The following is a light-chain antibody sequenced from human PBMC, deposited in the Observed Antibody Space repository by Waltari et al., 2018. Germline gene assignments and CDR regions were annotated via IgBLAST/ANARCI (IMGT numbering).Light chain of an antibody. Sequence: DIVMTQSPLSLPVPPGEPASISCRSSQSLLHSNGYNYLDWYLQKPGQSPQLLIYLGSNRASGVPDRFSGSGSGTDFTLKISRVEAEDVGVYYCMQALGTFGQGTKVEIK. CDR1: QSLLHSNGYNY. CDR2: LGS. CDR3: MQALGT. V-gene: IGKV2-28*01. J-gene: IGKJ1*01.